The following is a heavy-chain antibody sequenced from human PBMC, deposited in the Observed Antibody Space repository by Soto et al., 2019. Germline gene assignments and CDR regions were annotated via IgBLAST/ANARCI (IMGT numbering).Heavy chain of an antibody. CDR1: GFTFSSCW. J-gene: IGHJ6*02. Sequence: PGGSLRLSCAASGFTFSSCWMSWVRQAPGKGLEWVANIKQDGSEKYYVDSVKGRFTISRDNARNSLYLQMNSLRAEDTAVYYCAKVGYRYYPYGMDVWGQGTTVTVSS. CDR2: IKQDGSEK. V-gene: IGHV3-7*01. CDR3: AKVGYRYYPYGMDV. D-gene: IGHD4-4*01.